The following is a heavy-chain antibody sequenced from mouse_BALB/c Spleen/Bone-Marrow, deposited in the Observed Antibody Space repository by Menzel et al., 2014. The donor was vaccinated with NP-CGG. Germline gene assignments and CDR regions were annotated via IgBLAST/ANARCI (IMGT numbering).Heavy chain of an antibody. D-gene: IGHD2-4*01. V-gene: IGHV14-3*02. CDR1: GFNIKDTY. Sequence: VQLKQSGAELVKPGASVKLSCTASGFNIKDTYMHWVKQRPEQGLEWIGRIDPANGNTKYDPKFQGKATITADTSSNTAYLQLSSLTSEDTAVYYCAVYDYEEFAYWGQGTLVTVSA. CDR2: IDPANGNT. J-gene: IGHJ3*01. CDR3: AVYDYEEFAY.